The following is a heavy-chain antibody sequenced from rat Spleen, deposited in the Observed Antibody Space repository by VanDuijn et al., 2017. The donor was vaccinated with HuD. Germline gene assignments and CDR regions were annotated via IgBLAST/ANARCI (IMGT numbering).Heavy chain of an antibody. CDR2: INYDGSST. J-gene: IGHJ2*01. Sequence: EVQLVESGGGLVQPGRSLNLSCAASGFTFSDYYMAWVRQAPTKGLEWVATINYDGSSTNYRDSVKGRFTISRDNAKSTLYLQMDSLKSEDTATYYCARSVFDYWGQGVMVTVSS. CDR3: ARSVFDY. V-gene: IGHV5-7*01. CDR1: GFTFSDYY.